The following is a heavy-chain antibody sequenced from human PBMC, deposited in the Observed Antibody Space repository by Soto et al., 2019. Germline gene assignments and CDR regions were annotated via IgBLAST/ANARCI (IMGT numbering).Heavy chain of an antibody. CDR2: IYHSGST. CDR3: ARVAGSGWLAPRYFDY. CDR1: GYSISSGYY. V-gene: IGHV4-38-2*01. J-gene: IGHJ4*02. Sequence: PSETLSLTCAVSGYSISSGYYWGWIRQPPGKGLEWIGSIYHSGSTYYNPSLKSRVTILVDTSKNQFSLKLSSVTAADTAVYYCARVAGSGWLAPRYFDYWGQGTLVTVSS. D-gene: IGHD6-19*01.